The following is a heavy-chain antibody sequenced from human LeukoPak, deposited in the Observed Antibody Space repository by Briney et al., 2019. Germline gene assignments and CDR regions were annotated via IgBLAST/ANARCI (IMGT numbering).Heavy chain of an antibody. CDR1: GFTFSTYW. V-gene: IGHV3-7*01. CDR2: LKPDGSEK. Sequence: GGSLRLSCAASGFTFSTYWMSWVRQAPGKGLEWVANLKPDGSEKYYVDSVMGRFTISRDNAKNSLYLQMSSLRAEDTAVYYCARDQSGSGSYFFDYWGQGTLVTVSS. J-gene: IGHJ4*02. D-gene: IGHD1-26*01. CDR3: ARDQSGSGSYFFDY.